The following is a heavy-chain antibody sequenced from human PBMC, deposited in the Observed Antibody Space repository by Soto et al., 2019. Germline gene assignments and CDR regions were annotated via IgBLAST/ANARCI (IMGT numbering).Heavy chain of an antibody. J-gene: IGHJ4*02. Sequence: SETLSLTCTVSGGSVSSYYWSWIRQPPGKGLEWIGYIYYSGSTNYNPSLKGRVTISVDTSKNQFSLRLSSVTAADTAVYYCARDNGYSYGYTLDHWGQGTLVTVSS. CDR2: IYYSGST. D-gene: IGHD5-18*01. CDR3: ARDNGYSYGYTLDH. V-gene: IGHV4-59*02. CDR1: GGSVSSYY.